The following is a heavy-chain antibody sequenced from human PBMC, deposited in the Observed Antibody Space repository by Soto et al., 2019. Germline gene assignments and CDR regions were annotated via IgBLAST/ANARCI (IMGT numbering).Heavy chain of an antibody. D-gene: IGHD7-27*01. V-gene: IGHV3-48*04. Sequence: GGSLRLSCAASGFTFSSYSMNWVRQAPGKGLEWVSYISSSSSTIYYANSVKGRFTISRDNAKNSLYLQMNSLRAEDTAVYYCARAPLSNPPLGFDYWGQGTLVTVSS. CDR1: GFTFSSYS. CDR3: ARAPLSNPPLGFDY. J-gene: IGHJ4*02. CDR2: ISSSSSTI.